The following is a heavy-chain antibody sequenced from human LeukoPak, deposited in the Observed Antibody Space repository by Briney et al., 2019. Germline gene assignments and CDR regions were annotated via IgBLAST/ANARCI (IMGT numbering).Heavy chain of an antibody. J-gene: IGHJ4*02. CDR1: GFTVSSNY. Sequence: GGSLRLSCAASGFTVSSNYMSWVRQAPGKGLEWVSVIYNGGSTYYADSVKGRFTISRDNAKNSLYLQMNSLRAEDTAVYYCARDLTVTTRIDWGQGTLVTVSS. V-gene: IGHV3-66*01. D-gene: IGHD4-17*01. CDR3: ARDLTVTTRID. CDR2: IYNGGST.